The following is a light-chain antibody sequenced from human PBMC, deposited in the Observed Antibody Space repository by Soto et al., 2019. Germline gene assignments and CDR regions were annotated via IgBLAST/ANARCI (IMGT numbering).Light chain of an antibody. CDR1: QGISSY. CDR2: AAS. J-gene: IGKJ5*01. CDR3: QQLNSYPPT. V-gene: IGKV1-9*01. Sequence: IQLTQSPSSLSASVGDRVTITCRASQGISSYLAWYQQTPGKAPKLLIYAASTLQSGVPSRFSGSGSGTDFTLTVSSLQPEDFATYYCQQLNSYPPTFGQGTRLEIK.